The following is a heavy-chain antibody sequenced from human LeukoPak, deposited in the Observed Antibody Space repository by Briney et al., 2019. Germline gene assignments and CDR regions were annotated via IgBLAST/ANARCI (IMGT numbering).Heavy chain of an antibody. CDR2: ISHSGIT. V-gene: IGHV4-4*02. CDR1: GGSMSSDYW. Sequence: SGTLSLTCAVSGGSMSSDYWWSWVRQPPGKGLEWIGEISHSGITNYNPSLKSRVTISVDTSKIQFSLELNSVTAADTAVYYCARLLMVRGIISLEIMDVWGQGTTVTVSS. J-gene: IGHJ6*02. D-gene: IGHD3-10*01. CDR3: ARLLMVRGIISLEIMDV.